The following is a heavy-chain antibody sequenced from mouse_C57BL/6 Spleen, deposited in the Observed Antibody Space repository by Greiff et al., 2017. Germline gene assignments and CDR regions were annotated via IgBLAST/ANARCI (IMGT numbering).Heavy chain of an antibody. J-gene: IGHJ2*01. CDR1: GYAFSSSW. V-gene: IGHV1-82*01. Sequence: QVQLQQSGPELVKPGASVKISCKASGYAFSSSWMNWVKQRPGKGLEWIGRIDPGDGDTNYNGKFKGKATLTADKSSSTAYMQLSSLTSEDSAVYFCARSPGPYYFDYWGQGTTLTVSS. CDR2: IDPGDGDT. CDR3: ARSPGPYYFDY.